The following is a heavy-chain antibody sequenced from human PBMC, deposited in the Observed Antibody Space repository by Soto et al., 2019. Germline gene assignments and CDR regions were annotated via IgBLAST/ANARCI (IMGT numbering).Heavy chain of an antibody. Sequence: EVQLVESGGDLVQPGGSLRLSCAASGFTFSNYWMSWVRQAPGKGLEWVANIKQDGSEEYYGDSVKGRFTISRDNAKNSLYLQMSSLRADDTAVYYCTRGIRGSSGWSYYYGMDVWGQGTTVTVSS. CDR1: GFTFSNYW. CDR3: TRGIRGSSGWSYYYGMDV. J-gene: IGHJ6*02. CDR2: IKQDGSEE. V-gene: IGHV3-7*03. D-gene: IGHD6-19*01.